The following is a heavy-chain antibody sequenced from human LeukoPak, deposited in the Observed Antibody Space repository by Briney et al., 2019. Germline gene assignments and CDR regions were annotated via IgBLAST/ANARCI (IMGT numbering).Heavy chain of an antibody. Sequence: PGGSLRLSCAASAFTFSDYYMSWIRQAPGKGLEWVSYISSSGSTMYYADSVKGRFIISRDNAKNSLYLQMNSLRAEDTAVYYCAKDMKLIITWGQGTLVTVSS. CDR1: AFTFSDYY. V-gene: IGHV3-11*01. J-gene: IGHJ5*02. CDR3: AKDMKLIIT. CDR2: ISSSGSTM. D-gene: IGHD3-10*01.